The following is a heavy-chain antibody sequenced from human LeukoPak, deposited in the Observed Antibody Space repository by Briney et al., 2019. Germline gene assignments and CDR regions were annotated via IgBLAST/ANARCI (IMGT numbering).Heavy chain of an antibody. D-gene: IGHD6-19*01. CDR1: GFTFSSYS. Sequence: GGSLRLSCAASGFTFSSYSMNWVRQAPGEGLEWVSAISGSGGSTYYADSVKGRFTISRDNSKNTLYLQMNSLSAEDTAVYYCAKTLAVAGWFYMVVWGKGTTVTISS. J-gene: IGHJ6*03. CDR3: AKTLAVAGWFYMVV. CDR2: ISGSGGST. V-gene: IGHV3-23*01.